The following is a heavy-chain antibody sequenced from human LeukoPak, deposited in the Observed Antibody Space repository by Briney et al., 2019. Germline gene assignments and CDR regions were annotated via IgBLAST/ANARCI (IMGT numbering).Heavy chain of an antibody. J-gene: IGHJ6*02. CDR2: IWYDGSNK. Sequence: GGSLRLSCAASGFTFSSYGMHWVRQAPGKGLEWVAVIWYDGSNKYYADSVKGRFTISRDNSKNTLYLRMNSLRAEDTAVYYCARERSGCSGGSCYSESDGMDVWGQGTTVTVSS. CDR3: ARERSGCSGGSCYSESDGMDV. CDR1: GFTFSSYG. V-gene: IGHV3-33*01. D-gene: IGHD2-15*01.